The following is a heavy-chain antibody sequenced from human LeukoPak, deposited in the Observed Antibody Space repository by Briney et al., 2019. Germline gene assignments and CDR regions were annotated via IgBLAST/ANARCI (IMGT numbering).Heavy chain of an antibody. V-gene: IGHV4-59*01. Sequence: PSETLSLTCTVSGGSISSYYWSWIRQPPGKGLEWIGYIYYSGSTNYNPSLKSRVTISVDTSKNQFSLKLSSVTAADTAVYYCAREGSGYDWSGFYYYGKDVWGQGTTVTVSS. CDR2: IYYSGST. J-gene: IGHJ6*02. D-gene: IGHD5-12*01. CDR3: AREGSGYDWSGFYYYGKDV. CDR1: GGSISSYY.